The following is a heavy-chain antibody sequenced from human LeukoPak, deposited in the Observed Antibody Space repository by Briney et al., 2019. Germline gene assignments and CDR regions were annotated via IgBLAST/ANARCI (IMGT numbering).Heavy chain of an antibody. Sequence: SETLSLTCTVSGYSISSGYYWGWIRQPPGKGLEWIGSIYHSGSTYYNPSLKSRVTISVDTSKNQFSLKLSSVTAADTAVYYCARARAYGSGSKGLDYWGQGTLVTVSS. CDR3: ARARAYGSGSKGLDY. CDR2: IYHSGST. V-gene: IGHV4-38-2*02. D-gene: IGHD3-10*01. CDR1: GYSISSGYY. J-gene: IGHJ4*02.